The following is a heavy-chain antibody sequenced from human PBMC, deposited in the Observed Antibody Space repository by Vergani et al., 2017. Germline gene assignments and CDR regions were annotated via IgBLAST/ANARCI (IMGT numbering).Heavy chain of an antibody. Sequence: QLQLQESGSGLVKPSQTLSLTCTVSGGSISSYYWSWIRQPPGKGLEWIGYIYYSGSTNYTPSLKSRVTISVDTSKNQFSLKLSSVTAADTAVYYCAGARYYCSSTSCSGGGFDYWGQGTLVTVSS. D-gene: IGHD2-2*01. CDR1: GGSISSYY. CDR3: AGARYYCSSTSCSGGGFDY. J-gene: IGHJ4*02. CDR2: IYYSGST. V-gene: IGHV4-59*01.